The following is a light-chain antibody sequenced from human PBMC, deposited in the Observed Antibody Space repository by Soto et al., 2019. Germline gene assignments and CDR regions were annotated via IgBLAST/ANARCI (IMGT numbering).Light chain of an antibody. CDR2: GAS. J-gene: IGKJ5*01. CDR1: QSVTSAH. CDR3: HHYGSSPLT. Sequence: EIVLTQSPGTLSLSPGERATLSCRASQSVTSAHLAWYQQKPGQAPRLLVFGASSRVLGIPDRFSGSGSGTDFTLTISRLEPEDFAVYYCHHYGSSPLTFGQGTRLEIK. V-gene: IGKV3-20*01.